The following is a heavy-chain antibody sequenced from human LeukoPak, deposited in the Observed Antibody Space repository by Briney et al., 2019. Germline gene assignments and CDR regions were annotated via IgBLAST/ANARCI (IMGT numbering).Heavy chain of an antibody. Sequence: GGSLRLSCAASGFTFSSYAMSWVRQAPGGGLGCVSAISGSGGSTYYADSVKGRFTISRDNSKNTLYLQMNSLRAEDTAVYYCAKALGGYRNYYFDYWGQGTLVTVAS. D-gene: IGHD5-18*01. CDR2: ISGSGGST. CDR1: GFTFSSYA. V-gene: IGHV3-23*01. CDR3: AKALGGYRNYYFDY. J-gene: IGHJ4*02.